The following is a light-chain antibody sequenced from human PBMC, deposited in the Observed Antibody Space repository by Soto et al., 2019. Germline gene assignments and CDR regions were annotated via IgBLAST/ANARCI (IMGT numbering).Light chain of an antibody. V-gene: IGLV2-14*03. Sequence: QSVLTQPASVSGSPGQSIAISCTGTSGDIGGYNYVSWYQQHPGRAPKLMIYDVSNRPSGVSTRFSGSKSDNTASLTISGLQPEDDGDYYCLSYTTSSTYVFGTGTKVTVL. CDR1: SGDIGGYNY. CDR3: LSYTTSSTYV. CDR2: DVS. J-gene: IGLJ1*01.